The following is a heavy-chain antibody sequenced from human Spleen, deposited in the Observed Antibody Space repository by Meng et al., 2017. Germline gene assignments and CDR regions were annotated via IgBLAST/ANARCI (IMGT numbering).Heavy chain of an antibody. Sequence: SVKVSCKASGYTFTTYAMHWVRQAPGQGLEWMGGIIPIFGTANYAQKFQGRVTITADESTSTAYMELSSLRSEDTAVYYCAATTPTVTNPFDPWGQGTLVTVSS. CDR2: IIPIFGTA. CDR3: AATTPTVTNPFDP. V-gene: IGHV1-69*13. CDR1: GYTFTTYA. D-gene: IGHD4-17*01. J-gene: IGHJ5*02.